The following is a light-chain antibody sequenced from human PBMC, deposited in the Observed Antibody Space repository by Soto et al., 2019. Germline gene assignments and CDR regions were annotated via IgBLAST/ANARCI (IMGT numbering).Light chain of an antibody. V-gene: IGKV3-11*01. CDR2: DVS. CDR1: QSVTSS. J-gene: IGKJ4*01. Sequence: EIVLTQSPATLSLSPGDRATLSCRASQSVTSSLAWFQQKPGQAPRLLIHDVSRRATAIPARLSGSGSGTDFTLTISSLEPEDFAVYYGQQRTTWPTFGGGTKVEIK. CDR3: QQRTTWPT.